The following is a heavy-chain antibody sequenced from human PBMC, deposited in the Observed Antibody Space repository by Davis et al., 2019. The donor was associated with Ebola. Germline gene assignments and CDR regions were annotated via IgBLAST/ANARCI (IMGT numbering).Heavy chain of an antibody. Sequence: GESLKISCPASGFTFSLYGFHWVRQAPGAGLEWVAITSYDETYKNYADSVRGRFTISRDNSKNTLFLQMNSLRVEDTAVYYCARDLPHNWFDPWGQGTLVTVSS. V-gene: IGHV3-30*03. CDR3: ARDLPHNWFDP. D-gene: IGHD1-14*01. CDR1: GFTFSLYG. CDR2: TSYDETYK. J-gene: IGHJ5*02.